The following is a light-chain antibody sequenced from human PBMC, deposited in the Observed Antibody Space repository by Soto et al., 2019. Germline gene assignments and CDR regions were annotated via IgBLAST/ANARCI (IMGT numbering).Light chain of an antibody. Sequence: QSVLTQPPSVSGAPGQRVTISCTGSSSNIGAGFDVHWYQHLPGTAPKLLIYGNNNRPSGVPDRFSGSKSGTSASLAITGLQAEDEADYYCQSYDSSLSGVVFGGGTMVTVL. CDR2: GNN. CDR1: SSNIGAGFD. J-gene: IGLJ2*01. CDR3: QSYDSSLSGVV. V-gene: IGLV1-40*01.